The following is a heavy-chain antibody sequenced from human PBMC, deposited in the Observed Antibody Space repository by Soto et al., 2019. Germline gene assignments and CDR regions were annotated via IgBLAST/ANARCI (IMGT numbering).Heavy chain of an antibody. CDR2: IYSGGST. J-gene: IGHJ3*02. D-gene: IGHD6-25*01. CDR3: AREQRYSNTANAFDI. Sequence: WGSLRLSCAASGFTVSSNYMSFCGHSPGKGLEWVSVIYSGGSTYYADSVKGRFTISRDNSKNTLYLQMNSLRAEDTAVYYCAREQRYSNTANAFDIWGQGTMVTVSS. V-gene: IGHV3-53*01. CDR1: GFTVSSNY.